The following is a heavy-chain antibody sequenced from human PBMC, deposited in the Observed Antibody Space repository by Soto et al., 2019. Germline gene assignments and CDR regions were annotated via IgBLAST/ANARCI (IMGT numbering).Heavy chain of an antibody. V-gene: IGHV1-18*01. CDR2: ISAYSGQT. J-gene: IGHJ6*02. Sequence: QVQLVQSGVEVKKPGASVKVSCKASGYTFNIYGISWVRQAPGQGLEWMGWISAYSGQTKDAQKFQGRLIMTTDTSTTTAYMELRSLRSDDTAVYYCARDYGNTGGMDVWGQGTTVIVSS. CDR1: GYTFNIYG. CDR3: ARDYGNTGGMDV. D-gene: IGHD4-4*01.